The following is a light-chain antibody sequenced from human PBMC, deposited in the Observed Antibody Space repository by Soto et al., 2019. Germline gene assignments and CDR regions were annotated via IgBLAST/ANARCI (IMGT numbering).Light chain of an antibody. CDR1: QSVSNNY. V-gene: IGKV3-20*01. CDR2: GAS. Sequence: EIVLTQSPGTLSLSPGERATLSCRASQSVSNNYLAWYQQKPGQAPRLLIYGASSRATGIPDRFSGSGSETDFTLTISRLEPEDFAVYYCQQYVSSPFTFGPGTRWIS. J-gene: IGKJ3*01. CDR3: QQYVSSPFT.